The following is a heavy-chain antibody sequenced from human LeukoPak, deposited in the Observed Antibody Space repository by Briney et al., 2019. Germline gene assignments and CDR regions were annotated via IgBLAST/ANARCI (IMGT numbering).Heavy chain of an antibody. V-gene: IGHV3-21*01. Sequence: PGGSPRLSCAASGFTFSSYSMNWVRQAPGKGLEWVSSISSSSYIYYADSVKGRFAISRDNAKNSLYLQMNNLRAEDTAVYYCARDEFGYSSGYQHWGQGTLVTVSS. CDR3: ARDEFGYSSGYQH. J-gene: IGHJ1*01. CDR1: GFTFSSYS. CDR2: ISSSSYI. D-gene: IGHD6-19*01.